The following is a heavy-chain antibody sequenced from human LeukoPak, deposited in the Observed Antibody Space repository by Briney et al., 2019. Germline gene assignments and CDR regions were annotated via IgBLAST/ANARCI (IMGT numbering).Heavy chain of an antibody. CDR2: IWYDGSNK. J-gene: IGHJ3*02. D-gene: IGHD4-17*01. V-gene: IGHV3-33*01. CDR3: ARGYGDYENGDDAFDI. Sequence: GGSLRLSCAASGFTFSSYGMHWVRQAPGKGLERVAVIWYDGSNKYYADSVKGRFTISRDNSKNTLYLQMNSLRAEDTAVYYCARGYGDYENGDDAFDIWGQGTMVTVSS. CDR1: GFTFSSYG.